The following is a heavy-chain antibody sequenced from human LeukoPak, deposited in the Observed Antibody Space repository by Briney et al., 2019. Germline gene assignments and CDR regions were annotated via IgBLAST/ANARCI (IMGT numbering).Heavy chain of an antibody. Sequence: SETLSLTCAVYGGSFSGYYWSWIRQPPGKGLEWIGEINHSGSTSYNPSLKSRVTISVDTSKNQFSLKLSSVTAADTAVYYCARVPGYGDYVGYWGQGTLVTVSS. CDR1: GGSFSGYY. D-gene: IGHD4-17*01. J-gene: IGHJ4*02. CDR2: INHSGST. V-gene: IGHV4-34*01. CDR3: ARVPGYGDYVGY.